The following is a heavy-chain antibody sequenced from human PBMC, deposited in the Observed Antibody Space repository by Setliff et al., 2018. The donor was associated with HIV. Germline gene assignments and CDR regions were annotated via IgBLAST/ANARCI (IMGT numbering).Heavy chain of an antibody. J-gene: IGHJ4*02. Sequence: SETLSLTCAVSGYSISSGYYWGWIRQPPGKGLEWIGFIYYSGSTYYYGGSTYYNPSLKSRVTISVDTSKNQFSLKLTSVTAADTAVYYCARDRRDDYYLTAYFDSLGQGTVVTVSS. CDR3: ARDRRDDYYLTAYFDS. V-gene: IGHV4-38-2*02. D-gene: IGHD1-26*01. CDR1: GYSISSGYY. CDR2: IYYSGSTYYYGGST.